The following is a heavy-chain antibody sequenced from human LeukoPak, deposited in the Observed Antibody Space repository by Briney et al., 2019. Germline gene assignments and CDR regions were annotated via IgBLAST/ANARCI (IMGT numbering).Heavy chain of an antibody. V-gene: IGHV1-2*02. Sequence: ASVKVSCKASGYTFTGYYMHWVRQAPGQGLEWMGWINPNSGGTNYAQKFQGRVTVTRDTSISTAYMELSRLRSDDTAVYYCARGSFGYSSGWYVLGYWGQGTLVTVSS. CDR3: ARGSFGYSSGWYVLGY. J-gene: IGHJ4*02. CDR1: GYTFTGYY. D-gene: IGHD6-19*01. CDR2: INPNSGGT.